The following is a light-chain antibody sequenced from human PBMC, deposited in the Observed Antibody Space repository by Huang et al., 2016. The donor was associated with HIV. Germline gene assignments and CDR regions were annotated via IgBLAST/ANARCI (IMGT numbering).Light chain of an antibody. CDR3: MQGTHWPYT. J-gene: IGKJ2*01. CDR1: QSLVHSDGNTY. CDR2: KVS. Sequence: DVVMTQSPLSLPVTLGQPASISCSSSQSLVHSDGNTYFTWLQQRRGQSPRRLIYKVSDRDSGVPDRFSGSGSGTDFTLKISRVEAEDIGIYYCMQGTHWPYTFGQGTKLELK. V-gene: IGKV2-30*02.